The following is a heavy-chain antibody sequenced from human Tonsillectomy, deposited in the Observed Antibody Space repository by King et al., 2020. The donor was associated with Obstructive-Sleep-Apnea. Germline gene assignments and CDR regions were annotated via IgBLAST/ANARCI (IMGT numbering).Heavy chain of an antibody. J-gene: IGHJ4*02. Sequence: QLQESGPGLVKPSETLSLTCVVSGGSMRSFYWSWIRQSPGKGLEWIGHIYDSGYTKYNPALESRLTISIDTPKNHFSLKLSSVTAADTAVYYCARQNWNDLTLHFDLWGQGTLVTVSS. CDR2: IYDSGYT. D-gene: IGHD1-1*01. V-gene: IGHV4-59*08. CDR1: GGSMRSFY. CDR3: ARQNWNDLTLHFDL.